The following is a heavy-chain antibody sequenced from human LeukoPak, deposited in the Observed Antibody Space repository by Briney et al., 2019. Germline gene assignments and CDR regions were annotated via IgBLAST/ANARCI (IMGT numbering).Heavy chain of an antibody. CDR2: INPDGRDT. J-gene: IGHJ1*01. CDR3: TSWGDTTAEYFQR. CDR1: GFTVSSNY. D-gene: IGHD2-21*02. V-gene: IGHV3-7*01. Sequence: GGSLRLSCAASGFTVSSNYMSWVRQAPGKGLEWVAHINPDGRDTYYVDSVKGRFTISRDNAQNSMYLQMNSLRVEDTAVYYCTSWGDTTAEYFQRWAQGTLVTVSS.